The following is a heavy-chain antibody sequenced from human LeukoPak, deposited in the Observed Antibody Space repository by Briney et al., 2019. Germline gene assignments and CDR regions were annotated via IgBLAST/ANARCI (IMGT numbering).Heavy chain of an antibody. J-gene: IGHJ4*02. D-gene: IGHD3-10*01. CDR3: AKSFSSGITY. Sequence: PGGSLRLSCAASGFTFSIYAMYWVRQAPGKGLQWVSTISDSGGTSYYADSVKGRFTISRDNSKNTLFLQMNSLRAEDAAMYYCAKSFSSGITYWGQGTLVTVST. V-gene: IGHV3-23*01. CDR1: GFTFSIYA. CDR2: ISDSGGTS.